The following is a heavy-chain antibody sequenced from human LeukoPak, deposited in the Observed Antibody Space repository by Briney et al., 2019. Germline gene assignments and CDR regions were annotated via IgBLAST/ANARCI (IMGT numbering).Heavy chain of an antibody. CDR3: ARVVAARSDNAYYYYYMDV. J-gene: IGHJ6*03. CDR2: INPNSGGT. Sequence: ASVKVSCKASGYTFTGYYMHWVRQAPGQGLEWMGWINPNSGGTNYAQKFQGRVTTTRDTSISTAYMELSRLRSDDTAVYYCARVVAARSDNAYYYYYMDVWGKGTTVTVSS. D-gene: IGHD6-6*01. CDR1: GYTFTGYY. V-gene: IGHV1-2*02.